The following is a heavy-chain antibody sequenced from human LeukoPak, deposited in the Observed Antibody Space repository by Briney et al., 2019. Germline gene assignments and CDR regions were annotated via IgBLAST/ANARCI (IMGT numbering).Heavy chain of an antibody. J-gene: IGHJ4*02. CDR3: AKLFAQYYYDSSGYWRY. D-gene: IGHD3-22*01. CDR2: ISGSGGST. Sequence: QPGGSLRLSCAASGFTFSSYDMSWVRQAPGKGLEWVSAISGSGGSTYYADSVKGRFTISRDNSKNTLYLQMNSLRAEDTAVYYCAKLFAQYYYDSSGYWRYWGQGTLVTVSS. V-gene: IGHV3-23*01. CDR1: GFTFSSYD.